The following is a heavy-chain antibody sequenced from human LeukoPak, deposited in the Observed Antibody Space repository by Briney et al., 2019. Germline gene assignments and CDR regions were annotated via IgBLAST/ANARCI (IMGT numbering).Heavy chain of an antibody. D-gene: IGHD3-3*01. V-gene: IGHV4-34*01. CDR3: ARGAVTIFDYYYYGMDV. J-gene: IGHJ6*02. CDR2: INHSGST. CDR1: GGSFSGYY. Sequence: SETLSLTCAVYGGSFSGYYWSWIRQPPGKGLEWIGEINHSGSTNYNPSLKSRVTISVDTSKNQFSLKLSSVTAAGTAVYYCARGAVTIFDYYYYGMDVWGQGTTVTVSS.